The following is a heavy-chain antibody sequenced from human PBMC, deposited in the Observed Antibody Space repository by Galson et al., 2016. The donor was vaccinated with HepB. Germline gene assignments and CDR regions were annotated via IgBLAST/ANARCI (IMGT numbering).Heavy chain of an antibody. CDR3: ASFGGVIAYDAFDI. J-gene: IGHJ3*02. CDR2: TSHDGNSN. Sequence: SLRLSCAASGFTFKSYAMYWVRQAPGKGLEWVAVTSHDGNSNSYADSVKGRFTTSRDNSKNTLYLQMNSLRVEDTAVYYCASFGGVIAYDAFDIWGQGTMVTVSS. D-gene: IGHD3-16*02. CDR1: GFTFKSYA. V-gene: IGHV3-30-3*01.